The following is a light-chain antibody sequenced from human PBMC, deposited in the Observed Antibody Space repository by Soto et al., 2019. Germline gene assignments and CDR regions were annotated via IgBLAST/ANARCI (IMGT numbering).Light chain of an antibody. CDR2: GNS. V-gene: IGLV1-40*01. CDR3: QSYDSSLSGSRV. CDR1: SSNIGAGYD. Sequence: QSVLTQRPSVSGAPGQRVTISCTGSSSNIGAGYDVHWYQQLPGTAPKLLIYGNSNRPSGVPDRFSGSKSGTSASLAITGLQAEDEADYYCQSYDSSLSGSRVFGTGT. J-gene: IGLJ1*01.